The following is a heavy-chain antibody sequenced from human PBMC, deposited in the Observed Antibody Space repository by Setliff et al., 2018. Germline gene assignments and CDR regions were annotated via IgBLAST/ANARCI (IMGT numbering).Heavy chain of an antibody. D-gene: IGHD2-15*01. CDR3: AKRGPYCSGGTCHYYFDY. Sequence: PGGSLRLSCAASGFTFSSYGMHWVRQAPGKGLEWVAVISYDGSNKYYADSVKGRFTISRDNSKNTLYLQMNSLRAEDTAVYYCAKRGPYCSGGTCHYYFDYWGQGTLVTVSS. V-gene: IGHV3-30*18. CDR1: GFTFSSYG. J-gene: IGHJ4*02. CDR2: ISYDGSNK.